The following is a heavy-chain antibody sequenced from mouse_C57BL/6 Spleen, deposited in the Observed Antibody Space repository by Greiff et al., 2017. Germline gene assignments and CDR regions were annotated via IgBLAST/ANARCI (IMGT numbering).Heavy chain of an antibody. CDR3: ARPEYYYGSSYDWYFDV. V-gene: IGHV5-17*01. Sequence: EVQLQESGGGLVKPGGSLKLSCAASGFTFSDYGMHWVRQAPEKGLEWVAYISSGSSTIYYADTVKGRFTISRDNAKNTLFLQMTSLRSEDTAMYYCARPEYYYGSSYDWYFDVWGTGTTVTVSS. D-gene: IGHD1-1*01. CDR2: ISSGSSTI. CDR1: GFTFSDYG. J-gene: IGHJ1*03.